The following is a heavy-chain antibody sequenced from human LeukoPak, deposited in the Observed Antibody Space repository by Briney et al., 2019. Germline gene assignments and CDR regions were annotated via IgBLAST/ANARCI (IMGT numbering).Heavy chain of an antibody. V-gene: IGHV4-30-4*01. CDR2: IYYSGST. CDR1: GGSISSGDYY. Sequence: SEILSLTCTVSGGSISSGDYYWSWIRQPPGKGLEWIGYIYYSGSTYYNPSLKSRVTISVDTSKNQFSLKLSSVTAADTAVYYCAREILWWSTTPDYFDYWGQGTLVTVSS. J-gene: IGHJ4*02. CDR3: AREILWWSTTPDYFDY. D-gene: IGHD2-21*01.